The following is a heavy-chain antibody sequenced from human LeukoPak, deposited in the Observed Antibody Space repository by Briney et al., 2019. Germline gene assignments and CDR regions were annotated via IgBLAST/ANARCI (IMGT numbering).Heavy chain of an antibody. CDR2: INPNSGGT. Sequence: GGSVKVSCKASGYTFTGYYMHWVRQAPGQGLEWMGWINPNSGGTNYAQKFQGRVTMTRDTSISTAYMELSRLRSDDTAVYYCARIIAVADGDDAFDIWGQGTMVTVSS. CDR1: GYTFTGYY. J-gene: IGHJ3*02. CDR3: ARIIAVADGDDAFDI. V-gene: IGHV1-2*02. D-gene: IGHD6-19*01.